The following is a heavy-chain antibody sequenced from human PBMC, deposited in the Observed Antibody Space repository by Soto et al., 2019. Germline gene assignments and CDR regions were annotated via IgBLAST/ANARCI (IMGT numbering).Heavy chain of an antibody. CDR1: GDSISSYF. J-gene: IGHJ6*02. CDR2: VYHSGST. Sequence: PSETLSLTCTVSGDSISSYFWSWIRQPPGKGLEWIGCVYHSGSTNYSPSLKRRVSISVDASKNQFSLRLTSVTAADTAVYYCARTYSSSYSRYPVYYGRDVWGQGTTVTVSS. CDR3: ARTYSSSYSRYPVYYGRDV. V-gene: IGHV4-59*01. D-gene: IGHD3-22*01.